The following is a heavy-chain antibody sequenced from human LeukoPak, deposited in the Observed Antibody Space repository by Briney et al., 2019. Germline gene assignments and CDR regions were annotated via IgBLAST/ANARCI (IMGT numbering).Heavy chain of an antibody. CDR3: AKDRRSSDWSPDC. J-gene: IGHJ4*02. CDR1: GFTFSSYA. Sequence: GGSLRLSCAASGFTFSSYAMSWVRQAPGKGLEWVSTISGSGGNTYYGDSVKGRFTISRDNSNNTLYLQMNGLRAEDTAVYYCAKDRRSSDWSPDCWGQGTLVTVSS. D-gene: IGHD6-19*01. V-gene: IGHV3-23*01. CDR2: ISGSGGNT.